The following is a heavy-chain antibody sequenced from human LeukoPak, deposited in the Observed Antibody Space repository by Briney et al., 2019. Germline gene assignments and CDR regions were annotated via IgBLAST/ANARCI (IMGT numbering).Heavy chain of an antibody. CDR1: GFTFSSYG. V-gene: IGHV3-30*02. CDR2: IRYDGSNK. J-gene: IGHJ3*02. Sequence: PGGSPRLSCAASGFTFSSYGMHWVRQAPGKGLEWVAFIRYDGSNKYYVGSVKGRFTISRDNSKNTLSLQMNSLRAEDTAVYYCARDSQDAFDIWGQGTMVTVSS. CDR3: ARDSQDAFDI.